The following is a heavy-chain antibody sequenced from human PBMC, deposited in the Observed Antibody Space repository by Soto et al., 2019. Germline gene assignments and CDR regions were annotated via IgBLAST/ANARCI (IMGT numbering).Heavy chain of an antibody. CDR1: GASFPTTNNF. CDR2: MYYNGNT. D-gene: IGHD3-22*01. CDR3: ARLQIYDSRAAPTPIFHP. Sequence: QLQESGPGLVKPSETLSLTCTVSGASFPTTNNFWGWIRQPPGKGLEWIGYMYYNGNTFYSPSLKSRVTMSVDTSKRQFSLDLSSVTAADTAMYYCARLQIYDSRAAPTPIFHPWGLGAMVTVSS. J-gene: IGHJ1*01. V-gene: IGHV4-39*01.